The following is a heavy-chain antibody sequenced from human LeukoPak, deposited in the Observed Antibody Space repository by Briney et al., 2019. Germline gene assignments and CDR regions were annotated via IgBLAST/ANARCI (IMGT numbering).Heavy chain of an antibody. Sequence: SVKVSCKASGGTFSSYAISWVRQAPGQGLEWMGRIIPIFGTANYAQKFQGRVTITTDESTSTAYMELSSLRSEDTAVYYCARGFDGDGYTYNWIDPWGQGTLVTVSS. J-gene: IGHJ5*02. D-gene: IGHD5-24*01. CDR2: IIPIFGTA. V-gene: IGHV1-69*05. CDR3: ARGFDGDGYTYNWIDP. CDR1: GGTFSSYA.